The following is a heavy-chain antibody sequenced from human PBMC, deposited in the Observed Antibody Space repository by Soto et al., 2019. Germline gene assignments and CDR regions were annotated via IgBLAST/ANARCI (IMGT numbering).Heavy chain of an antibody. CDR3: ARGSEHTPLVQDY. CDR1: VYTFPSYY. D-gene: IGHD1-1*01. CDR2: INPSGGST. Sequence: ASXKVSCKASVYTFPSYYMHWVRQAPGQGLEWMGIINPSGGSTSYAQKFQGRVTMTRDTSTSTVYMELSSLRSEDTAVYYCARGSEHTPLVQDYWGQGTLVTVSS. V-gene: IGHV1-46*03. J-gene: IGHJ4*02.